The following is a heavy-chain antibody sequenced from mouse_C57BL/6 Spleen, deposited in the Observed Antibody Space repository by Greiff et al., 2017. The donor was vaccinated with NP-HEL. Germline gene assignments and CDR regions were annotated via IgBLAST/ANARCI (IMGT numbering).Heavy chain of an antibody. CDR1: GFTFSDYG. V-gene: IGHV5-17*01. Sequence: EVQGVESGGGLVKPGGSLKLSCAASGFTFSDYGMHWVRQAPEKGLEWVAYISSGSSTIYYADTVKGRFTISRDNAKNTLFLQMTSLRSEDTAMYYCAREGDQLRLQFAYWGQGTLVTVSA. CDR2: ISSGSSTI. D-gene: IGHD3-2*02. CDR3: AREGDQLRLQFAY. J-gene: IGHJ3*01.